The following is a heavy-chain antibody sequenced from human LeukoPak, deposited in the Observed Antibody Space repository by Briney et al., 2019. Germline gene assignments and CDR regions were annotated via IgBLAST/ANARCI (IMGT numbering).Heavy chain of an antibody. CDR1: GFTFSSYA. D-gene: IGHD3-22*01. V-gene: IGHV3-23*01. CDR3: AKDLSNYYDSSRAFDI. Sequence: GGSLRLSCAASGFTFSSYAMSWVRQAPGKGLEWVSLISGRGGSTYYADSVKGRFTVSRDNSKNTPYLQMNSLRAEDTAVYYCAKDLSNYYDSSRAFDIWGQGTMVTVSS. J-gene: IGHJ3*02. CDR2: ISGRGGST.